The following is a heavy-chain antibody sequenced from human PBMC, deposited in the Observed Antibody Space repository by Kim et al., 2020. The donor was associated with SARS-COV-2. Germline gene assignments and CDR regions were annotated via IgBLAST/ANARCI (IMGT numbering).Heavy chain of an antibody. CDR3: ARDRPVRGVDLFL. D-gene: IGHD3-10*01. Sequence: YADSVKGRFTISRDNAKNSLYLQMNSLRDEDTAVYYCARDRPVRGVDLFLWGQGTMVTVSS. V-gene: IGHV3-48*02. J-gene: IGHJ3*01.